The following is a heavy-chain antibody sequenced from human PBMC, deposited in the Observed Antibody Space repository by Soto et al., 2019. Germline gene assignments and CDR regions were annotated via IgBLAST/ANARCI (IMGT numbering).Heavy chain of an antibody. CDR1: GYTFLSYV. Sequence: ASVKVSCKASGYTFLSYVINWVRQATGQGLEWMGWMNRNSGNTGYAQKFQGRSTMTRNTSISTAYMELSSLRSEDTAVYYCASGDLRPYYYYMDVWGKGTTVTVSS. V-gene: IGHV1-8*01. D-gene: IGHD4-17*01. CDR3: ASGDLRPYYYYMDV. J-gene: IGHJ6*03. CDR2: MNRNSGNT.